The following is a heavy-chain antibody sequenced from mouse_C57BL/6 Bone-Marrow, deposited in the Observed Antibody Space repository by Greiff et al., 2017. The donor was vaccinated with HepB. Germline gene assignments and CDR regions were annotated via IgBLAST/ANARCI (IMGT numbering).Heavy chain of an antibody. CDR3: ARECYGSSYWYFDV. D-gene: IGHD1-1*01. J-gene: IGHJ1*03. CDR2: INPGSGGT. CDR1: GYAFTNYL. V-gene: IGHV1-54*01. Sequence: QVQLQQSGAELVRPGTSVKVSCKASGYAFTNYLIEWVKQRPGQGLEWIGVINPGSGGTNYNEKFKGKATLTADKSSSTAYMQLSSLTSEDSAVYFCARECYGSSYWYFDVWGTGTTVTVSS.